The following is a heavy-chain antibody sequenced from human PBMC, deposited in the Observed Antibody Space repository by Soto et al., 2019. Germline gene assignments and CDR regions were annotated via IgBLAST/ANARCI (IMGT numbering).Heavy chain of an antibody. CDR2: MNPNSGNT. D-gene: IGHD1-1*01. Sequence: QVQLVQSGAEVKKPGASVKVSCKASGYTFTSYDINWGRQATGQGLEWMGWMNPNSGNTGYAQKFQCRVTMTRNTSISTAYMELSSLRSADTAVYYCARDPLPLERRTYWYVDRWGRGTLVTVSS. CDR3: ARDPLPLERRTYWYVDR. CDR1: GYTFTSYD. J-gene: IGHJ2*01. V-gene: IGHV1-8*01.